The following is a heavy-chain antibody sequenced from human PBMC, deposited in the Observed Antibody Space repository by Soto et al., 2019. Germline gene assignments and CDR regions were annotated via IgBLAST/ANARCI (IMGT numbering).Heavy chain of an antibody. CDR3: ARDQGVAAAGITWFDP. D-gene: IGHD6-13*01. CDR2: IHSSGST. CDR1: GASMNSYH. Sequence: LSLTCTVSGASMNSYHWSWIRQPAGKGLEWIGHIHSSGSTNYNPSLKSRVTMSVDTAKNQFSLRLMSLTAADTAVYYCARDQGVAAAGITWFDPWGQGSLVTVSS. J-gene: IGHJ5*02. V-gene: IGHV4-4*07.